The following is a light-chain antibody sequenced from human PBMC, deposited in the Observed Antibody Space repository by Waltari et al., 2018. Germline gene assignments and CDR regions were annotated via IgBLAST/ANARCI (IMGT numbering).Light chain of an antibody. Sequence: QSALTQPASVSGSPGQSITISCTGTYSDVGRYDYLSWYQQHPGKAPKLLSYGVTNRPSGVSNRFSASKSGNTASLTISGLQAEDEADYYCSSHTSSSTHVFGGGTKLIVL. V-gene: IGLV2-14*03. J-gene: IGLJ3*02. CDR1: YSDVGRYDY. CDR2: GVT. CDR3: SSHTSSSTHV.